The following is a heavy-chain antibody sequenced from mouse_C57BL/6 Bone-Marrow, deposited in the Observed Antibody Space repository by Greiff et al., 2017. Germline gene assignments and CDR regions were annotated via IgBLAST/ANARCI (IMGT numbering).Heavy chain of an antibody. CDR2: IRSKSNNYAT. Sequence: GGGLVQPKGSLKLSCAASGFSFNTYAMNWVRQAPGKGLEWVARIRSKSNNYATYYADSVKDRFTISRDDSESMLYLQMKNLKTEDTAMYYCGRSDYDYDFSMDYWGQGTSVTVSS. CDR1: GFSFNTYA. V-gene: IGHV10-1*01. CDR3: GRSDYDYDFSMDY. J-gene: IGHJ4*01. D-gene: IGHD2-4*01.